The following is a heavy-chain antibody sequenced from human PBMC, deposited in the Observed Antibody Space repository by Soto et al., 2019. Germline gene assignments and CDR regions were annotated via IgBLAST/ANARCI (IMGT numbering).Heavy chain of an antibody. J-gene: IGHJ4*02. D-gene: IGHD3-22*01. CDR2: ISPHSGGT. CDR3: VRFMILDVSLDY. CDR1: GYTFTDYH. Sequence: GASVKVSCKASGYTFTDYHIHWVRQAPGQGLEWMGWISPHSGGTNYAQKFRGRVTMTWDTSISTAYLELSRLRSDDTAVYFCVRFMILDVSLDYWGLGTLVTVSS. V-gene: IGHV1-2*02.